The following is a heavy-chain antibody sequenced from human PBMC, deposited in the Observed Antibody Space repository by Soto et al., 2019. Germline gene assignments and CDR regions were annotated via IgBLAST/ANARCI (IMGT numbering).Heavy chain of an antibody. CDR1: GFTFSNYW. D-gene: IGHD3-3*01. J-gene: IGHJ4*02. CDR2: ISSDGTNI. CDR3: LGFLEWLWHPSN. Sequence: PGGSLRLSCAASGFTFSNYWMHWVRQAPGKGLVWVSRISSDGTNIIYADSVKGRFTISRDNAKNTLYLQMNSLRAEDSAVYYCLGFLEWLWHPSNWGQGTLVTVSS. V-gene: IGHV3-74*01.